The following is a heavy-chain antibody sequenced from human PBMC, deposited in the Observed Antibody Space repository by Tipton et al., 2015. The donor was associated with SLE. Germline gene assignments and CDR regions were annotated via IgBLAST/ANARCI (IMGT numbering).Heavy chain of an antibody. V-gene: IGHV4-4*02. CDR2: INHSGTT. D-gene: IGHD2-15*01. Sequence: TLSLTCTVSGASISSNNWWSWVRQSPGKGLEWIGEINHSGTTHYSPTLRSRVTISTDKSENQFSLIVSSVTAADTAVYYCAAVVQGWYFDYWGQGILVNVSS. CDR1: GASISSNNW. CDR3: AAVVQGWYFDY. J-gene: IGHJ4*02.